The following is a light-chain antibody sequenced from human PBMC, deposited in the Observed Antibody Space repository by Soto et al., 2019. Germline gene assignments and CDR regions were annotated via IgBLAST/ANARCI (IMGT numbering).Light chain of an antibody. Sequence: DIQMTQSPSSLSASVGDSVTITCRTSQHVDRYLSWYQQIPGRAPKLLIYSASSLVSGVPPSFRGSASGTEFTLSISSLQREDFATYFCQQSSNIPWTFGQGTKVEMK. V-gene: IGKV1-39*01. J-gene: IGKJ1*01. CDR3: QQSSNIPWT. CDR1: QHVDRY. CDR2: SAS.